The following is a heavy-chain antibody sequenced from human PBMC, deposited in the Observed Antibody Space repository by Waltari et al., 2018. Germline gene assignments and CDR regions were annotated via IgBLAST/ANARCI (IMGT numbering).Heavy chain of an antibody. CDR3: ARVEAVAAPDY. V-gene: IGHV4-38-2*01. CDR2: IYHSGST. CDR1: GYSISSGYY. Sequence: QVQLQESGPGLVKPSETLSLTCAVSGYSISSGYYWGWIRQPPGKGLEWIGSIYHSGSTYYNPSLKSRVTISVDTSKNQFSLKLSSVTAADTAVYYCARVEAVAAPDYWGQGTLVTVSS. J-gene: IGHJ4*02. D-gene: IGHD6-19*01.